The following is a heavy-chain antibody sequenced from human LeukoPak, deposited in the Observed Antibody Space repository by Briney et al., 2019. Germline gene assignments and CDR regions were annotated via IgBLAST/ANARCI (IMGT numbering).Heavy chain of an antibody. CDR3: ATTSTVTRYFDY. J-gene: IGHJ4*02. V-gene: IGHV3-21*01. Sequence: SSISSSSSYIYYADSVKGRFTISRDNAKNSLYLQMNSLRAEDTAVYYCATTSTVTRYFDYWGQGTLVTVSS. D-gene: IGHD4-11*01. CDR2: ISSSSSYI.